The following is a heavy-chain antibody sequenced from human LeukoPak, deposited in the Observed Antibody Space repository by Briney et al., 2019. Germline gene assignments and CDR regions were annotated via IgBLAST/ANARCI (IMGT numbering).Heavy chain of an antibody. V-gene: IGHV3-9*01. CDR1: GFTFNDHA. CDR2: INWNSDNI. Sequence: GRSLRLSCAASGFTFNDHAMYWVRQAPGKGLEWVSGINWNSDNIGYADSVRGRFTISRDDAKNSLFLQMNSLRVEDTALYYCARASYYYDTTGLGAVDIWGQGTMVTVSS. D-gene: IGHD3-22*01. CDR3: ARASYYYDTTGLGAVDI. J-gene: IGHJ3*02.